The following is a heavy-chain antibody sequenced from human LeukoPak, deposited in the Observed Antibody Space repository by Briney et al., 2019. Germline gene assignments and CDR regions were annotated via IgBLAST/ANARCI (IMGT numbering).Heavy chain of an antibody. CDR3: ARHIVVVPAAMSYYYYGMDV. J-gene: IGHJ6*02. Sequence: ASVTVTCKASGYTFTGYYMHWVRQPPAQGLEWMGWINPNSGGTNYAQKFQGRVTMTRDRSISTAYMELSRLRSDVTAVYYCARHIVVVPAAMSYYYYGMDVWGQGTTVTVSS. CDR1: GYTFTGYY. CDR2: INPNSGGT. D-gene: IGHD2-2*01. V-gene: IGHV1-2*02.